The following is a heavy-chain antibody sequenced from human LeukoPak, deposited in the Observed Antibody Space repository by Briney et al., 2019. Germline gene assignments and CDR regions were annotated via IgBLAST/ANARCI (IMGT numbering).Heavy chain of an antibody. Sequence: GGSLRLSCAASGFTFADYAMRWVRQVPGEGLEWVCLIIWDSGRADYAESVKGRFTISRDNSKNSLYLQMNSLRAEDTALYYCAKALSKAYYDYVWGSYLGYYYYGMDVWGKGTTVTASS. D-gene: IGHD3-16*02. J-gene: IGHJ6*04. CDR2: IIWDSGRA. CDR3: AKALSKAYYDYVWGSYLGYYYYGMDV. CDR1: GFTFADYA. V-gene: IGHV3-43D*04.